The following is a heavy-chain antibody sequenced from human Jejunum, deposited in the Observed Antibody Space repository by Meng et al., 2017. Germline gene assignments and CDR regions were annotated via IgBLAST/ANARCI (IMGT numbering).Heavy chain of an antibody. CDR3: ARKKPGTAHFDP. CDR1: GFTFSSYE. CDR2: ICGSGSSI. J-gene: IGHJ5*02. Sequence: GESLKISWAASGFTFSSYEMNWIRPAPGKGLEWISYICGSGSSIYYADSVKGRFTISRDNAEDSLFLQMNSMRAEDTAVYFCARKKPGTAHFDPWGQGTLVTVSS. V-gene: IGHV3-48*03.